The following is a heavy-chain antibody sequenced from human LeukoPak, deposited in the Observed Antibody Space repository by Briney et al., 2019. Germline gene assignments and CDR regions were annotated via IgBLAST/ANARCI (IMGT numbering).Heavy chain of an antibody. V-gene: IGHV4-30-2*01. CDR3: ARNRGELRAFDI. CDR1: GGSISSGGYS. Sequence: SETLSLTCDVSGGSISSGGYSWSWIRQPPGKGLEWIGYIYHSGSTYYNPSLKSRVTISVDRSKNQFSLKLSSVTAADTAVYYCARNRGELRAFDIWGQGTMVTVSS. D-gene: IGHD1-26*01. J-gene: IGHJ3*02. CDR2: IYHSGST.